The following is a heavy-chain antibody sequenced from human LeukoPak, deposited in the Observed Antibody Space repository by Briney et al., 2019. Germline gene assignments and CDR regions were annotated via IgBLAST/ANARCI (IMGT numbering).Heavy chain of an antibody. J-gene: IGHJ4*02. CDR2: INHSGST. V-gene: IGHV4-34*01. Sequence: SETLSLTCAVYGGSFSGYYWSWIHQPPGKGLEWIGEINHSGSTNYNPSLKSRVTISVDTSKNQFSLKLSSVTAADTAVYYCARVLQQWLVPSGYFDYWGQGTLVTVSS. CDR3: ARVLQQWLVPSGYFDY. CDR1: GGSFSGYY. D-gene: IGHD6-19*01.